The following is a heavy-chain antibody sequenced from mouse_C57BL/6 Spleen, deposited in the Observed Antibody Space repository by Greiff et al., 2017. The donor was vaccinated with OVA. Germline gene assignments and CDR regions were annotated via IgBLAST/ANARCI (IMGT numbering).Heavy chain of an antibody. Sequence: QVHVKQPGTELVKPGASVKLSCKASGYTFTSYWMHWVKQRPGQGLEWIGNINPSNGGTNYNEKFKSKATLTVDKSSSTAYMQLSSLTSEDSAVYYCERWNYGSYYFDYWGQGTTLTVSS. J-gene: IGHJ2*01. V-gene: IGHV1-53*01. CDR3: ERWNYGSYYFDY. CDR1: GYTFTSYW. D-gene: IGHD1-1*01. CDR2: INPSNGGT.